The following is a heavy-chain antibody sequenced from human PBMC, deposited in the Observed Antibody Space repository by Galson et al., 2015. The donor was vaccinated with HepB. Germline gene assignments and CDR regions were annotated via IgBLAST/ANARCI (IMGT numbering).Heavy chain of an antibody. CDR2: IYHSGST. J-gene: IGHJ4*02. CDR1: GGSISSSNW. V-gene: IGHV4-4*02. D-gene: IGHD3-10*01. Sequence: SETLSLTCAVSGGSISSSNWWSWVRQPPGKGLEWIGEIYHSGSTNYNPSLKSRVTISVDKSKNQFSLKLSSVTAADTAVYYCARVVRLPGDYYGSGSLNYWGQGTLVTVSS. CDR3: ARVVRLPGDYYGSGSLNY.